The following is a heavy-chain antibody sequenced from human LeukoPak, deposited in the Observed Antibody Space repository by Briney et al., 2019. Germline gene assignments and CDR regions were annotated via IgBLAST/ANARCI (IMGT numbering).Heavy chain of an antibody. V-gene: IGHV3-48*02. CDR2: VSSRSESK. J-gene: IGHJ6*02. CDR3: ARVWQLGV. CDR1: GFTFSTSG. Sequence: GGSLRLSCAASGFTFSTSGMNWVRQAPGKGLEWVAYVSSRSESKYYAASVKGRFTISRDNAHNSLYLQMNSLRDDDTAVYYCARVWQLGVWGQGTAVTVSS. D-gene: IGHD5-24*01.